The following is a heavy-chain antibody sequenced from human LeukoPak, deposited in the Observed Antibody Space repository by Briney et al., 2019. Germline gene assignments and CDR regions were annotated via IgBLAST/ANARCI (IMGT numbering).Heavy chain of an antibody. CDR3: ARLSHPTDYDNSGYRTYYFDY. V-gene: IGHV4-59*01. CDR1: GGSISSYY. D-gene: IGHD3-22*01. J-gene: IGHJ4*02. Sequence: SETLSLTCTVSGGSISSYYWSWIRQPPEKGLEWIGYIYYSGITNYNPSLESRVTISVDTSKNQFSLKLSSVTAADTAVYYCARLSHPTDYDNSGYRTYYFDYWGQGVLVSVSS. CDR2: IYYSGIT.